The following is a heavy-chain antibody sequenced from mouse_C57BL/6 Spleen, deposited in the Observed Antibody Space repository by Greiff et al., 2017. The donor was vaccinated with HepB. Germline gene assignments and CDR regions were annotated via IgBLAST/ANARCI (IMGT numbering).Heavy chain of an antibody. J-gene: IGHJ2*01. Sequence: QVQLQQSGAELVRPGTSVKMSCKASGYTFTNYWIGWAKQRPGHGLEWIGDIYPGGGYTNYNEKFKGKATLTADKSSSTAYMQFSSLTSEDSAIYYCASSWAYYFDYWGQGTTLTVSS. CDR3: ASSWAYYFDY. CDR1: GYTFTNYW. CDR2: IYPGGGYT. D-gene: IGHD4-1*01. V-gene: IGHV1-63*01.